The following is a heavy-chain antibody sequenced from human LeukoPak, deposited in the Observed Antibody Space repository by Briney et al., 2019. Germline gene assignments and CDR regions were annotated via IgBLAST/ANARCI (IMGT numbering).Heavy chain of an antibody. CDR2: ICPGDSDT. V-gene: IGHV5-51*01. Sequence: GESLKISCKGSGYSFTSYWIGWVRQMPGKGLEWMGIICPGDSDTRYSPSFQGQVTISADKSISTAYLQWSSLKASDTAMYYCARLEVATNPYYYYYMDVWGKGTTVTVSS. CDR3: ARLEVATNPYYYYYMDV. J-gene: IGHJ6*03. D-gene: IGHD5-12*01. CDR1: GYSFTSYW.